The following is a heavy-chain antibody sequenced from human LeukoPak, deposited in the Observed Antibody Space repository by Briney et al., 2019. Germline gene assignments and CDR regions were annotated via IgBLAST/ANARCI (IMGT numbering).Heavy chain of an antibody. J-gene: IGHJ4*02. Sequence: ASVKVSCKASGCTFTSYGISWVRQAPGQGLEWMGWISAYNGNTNYAQKLQGRVTMTTDTSTSTAYMELRSLRSEDTAVYYCATVYYDFWSGYYDYWGQGTLVTVSS. D-gene: IGHD3-3*01. CDR3: ATVYYDFWSGYYDY. CDR2: ISAYNGNT. CDR1: GCTFTSYG. V-gene: IGHV1-18*01.